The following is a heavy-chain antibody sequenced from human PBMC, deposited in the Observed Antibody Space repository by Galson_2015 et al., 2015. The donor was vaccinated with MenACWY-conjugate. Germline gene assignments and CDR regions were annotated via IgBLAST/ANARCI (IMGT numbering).Heavy chain of an antibody. D-gene: IGHD5-12*01. CDR2: IIPVLRVT. V-gene: IGHV1-69*04. J-gene: IGHJ4*02. CDR1: GMTFSSFT. CDR3: ARDFYSGYDSSGFDY. Sequence: SVKVSCKASGMTFSSFTITWVRQAPGQGLEWVGRIIPVLRVTNYAQKFQGRISITADKSTTTTYMELTSLTSGDTAMYYCARDFYSGYDSSGFDYWGQGTLLTVSS.